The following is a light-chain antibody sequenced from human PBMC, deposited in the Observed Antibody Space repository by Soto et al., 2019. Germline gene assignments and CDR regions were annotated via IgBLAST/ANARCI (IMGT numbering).Light chain of an antibody. J-gene: IGKJ4*01. CDR1: QNVYNN. CDR2: DAS. CDR3: QQCRNWPLT. V-gene: IGKV3-15*01. Sequence: EIVMTQSPATLSASPGAGATLSCKAVQNVYNNLAWYQQRPGQPPRLLIYDASTRATGISARFSGSGYGTEFTLTISSLQSEDVAVYFCQQCRNWPLTFGGGTKVEIK.